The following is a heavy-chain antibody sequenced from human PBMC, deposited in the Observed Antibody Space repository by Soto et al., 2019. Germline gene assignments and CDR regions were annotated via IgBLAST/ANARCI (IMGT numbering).Heavy chain of an antibody. CDR2: INPSGGNT. J-gene: IGHJ4*02. CDR1: GYTFTSYY. Sequence: GASVKVSCKASGYTFTSYYIHWVRQAPGQGLEWMGVINPSGGNTGYAQKFQGRVTMTRNTSISTAYMELSSLRSEDTAVYYCARRGSGSYYDYWGQGTLVTVSS. CDR3: ARRGSGSYYDY. V-gene: IGHV1-46*01. D-gene: IGHD1-26*01.